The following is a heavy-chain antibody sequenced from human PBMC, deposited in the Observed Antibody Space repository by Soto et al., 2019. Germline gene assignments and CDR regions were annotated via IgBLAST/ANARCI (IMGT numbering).Heavy chain of an antibody. J-gene: IGHJ4*02. D-gene: IGHD3-3*01. CDR3: AHRVLRTVFGLVTTTAIYFVF. Sequence: QITLNESGPTGVRPTETLTLTCRFSGFSLTTSGVGVGWIRQSPGKAPEWLALIYWDDDKRYSASLKSRLTITKHTSKNQVVLTVSDLDPTDTATYYCAHRVLRTVFGLVTTTAIYFVFWGQGTPVAVSS. CDR1: GFSLTTSGVG. CDR2: IYWDDDK. V-gene: IGHV2-5*02.